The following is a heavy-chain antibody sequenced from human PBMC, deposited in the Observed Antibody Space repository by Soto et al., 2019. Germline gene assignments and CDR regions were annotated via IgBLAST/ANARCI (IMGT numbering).Heavy chain of an antibody. CDR1: GFTFSSYG. CDR2: IWYDGSNK. V-gene: IGHV3-33*01. Sequence: QVQLVESGGGVVQPGRSLRLSCAASGFTFSSYGMHWVRQAPGKGLEWVAVIWYDGSNKYYADSVKGRFTISRDNSKNTLYLQMNSLRAEDTAVYYCARDLMIWDIVQNMDVWGQGTTVTVSS. CDR3: ARDLMIWDIVQNMDV. D-gene: IGHD2-8*01. J-gene: IGHJ6*02.